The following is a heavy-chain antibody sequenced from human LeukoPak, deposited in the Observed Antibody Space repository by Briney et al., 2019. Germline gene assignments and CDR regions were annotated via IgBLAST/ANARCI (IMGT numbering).Heavy chain of an antibody. V-gene: IGHV1-69*05. CDR1: GGTFSSYA. Sequence: GASVKVSCKASGGTFSSYAISWVRQAPGQGLEWMGGTIPIFGTANYAQKFQGRVTITTDESTSTAYMELSSLRSEDTAVYYCARSSVGVGARRRNWFDPWGQGTLVTVSS. D-gene: IGHD1-26*01. CDR3: ARSSVGVGARRRNWFDP. J-gene: IGHJ5*02. CDR2: TIPIFGTA.